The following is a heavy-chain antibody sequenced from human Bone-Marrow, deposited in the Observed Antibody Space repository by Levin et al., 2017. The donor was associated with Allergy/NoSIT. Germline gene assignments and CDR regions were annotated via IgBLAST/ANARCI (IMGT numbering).Heavy chain of an antibody. D-gene: IGHD3-3*01. CDR1: GYSFTSYW. J-gene: IGHJ6*02. CDR3: ARPGAIFGVVTEGGMDV. Sequence: GESLKISCKGSGYSFTSYWIGWVRQMPGKGLEWMGIIYPGDSDTRYSPSFQGQVTISADKSISTAYLQWSSLKASDTAMYYCARPGAIFGVVTEGGMDVWGQGTTVTVSS. CDR2: IYPGDSDT. V-gene: IGHV5-51*01.